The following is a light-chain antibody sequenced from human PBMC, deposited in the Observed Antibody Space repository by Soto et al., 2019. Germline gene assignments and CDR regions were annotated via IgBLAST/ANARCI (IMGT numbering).Light chain of an antibody. J-gene: IGKJ5*01. CDR2: AAS. V-gene: IGKV1-9*01. Sequence: DIQLTQSPSFLSASVGDRVTITCRASQGISSYLAWYQQKPGKAPKLLIYAASTLQSGVPSRLSGSGSGTEFTLTISSLQPEDFATYYCQQLNSYPLTFGQGTRLEIK. CDR1: QGISSY. CDR3: QQLNSYPLT.